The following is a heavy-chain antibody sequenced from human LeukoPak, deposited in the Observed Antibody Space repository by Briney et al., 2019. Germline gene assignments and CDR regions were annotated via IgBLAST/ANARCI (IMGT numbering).Heavy chain of an antibody. CDR2: ISSSSSYI. CDR3: ARDRCSSTSCFLFDY. J-gene: IGHJ4*02. D-gene: IGHD2-2*01. V-gene: IGHV3-21*01. Sequence: GGSLRLPCAASGFTFSSYSMNWVRQAPGKGLEWVSSISSSSSYIYYADSVKGRFTISRDNAKNSLYLQMNSLRAEDTAVYYCARDRCSSTSCFLFDYWGQGTLVTVSS. CDR1: GFTFSSYS.